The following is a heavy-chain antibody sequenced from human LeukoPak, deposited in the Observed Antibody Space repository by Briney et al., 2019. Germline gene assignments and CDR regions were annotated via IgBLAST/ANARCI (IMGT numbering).Heavy chain of an antibody. D-gene: IGHD3-10*01. J-gene: IGHJ4*02. CDR3: ASAALGVWFGELLGGATEY. CDR2: INPNSGGT. V-gene: IGHV1-2*02. Sequence: ASVKVSCKASGYTFTGYYIHWVRQAPGQGLEWMGWINPNSGGTYYAQSFQDRVTMTRDTSISTAYMELSRLRSDHTAVYYCASAALGVWFGELLGGATEYWGQGTLVTVSS. CDR1: GYTFTGYY.